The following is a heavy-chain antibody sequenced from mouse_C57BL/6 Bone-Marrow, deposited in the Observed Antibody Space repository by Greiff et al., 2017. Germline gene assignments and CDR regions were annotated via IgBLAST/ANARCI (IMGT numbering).Heavy chain of an antibody. J-gene: IGHJ4*01. CDR2: ISYDGSN. Sequence: ESGPGLVKPSQSLSLTCPVTGYSITSGYYWNWIRQFPGNKLEWMGYISYDGSNNYNPSLKNRISITRDTSKNQFFLKLNSVTTEDTATYYCAREGDGYYYAMDYWGQGTSVTVSS. CDR1: GYSITSGYY. CDR3: AREGDGYYYAMDY. D-gene: IGHD2-3*01. V-gene: IGHV3-6*01.